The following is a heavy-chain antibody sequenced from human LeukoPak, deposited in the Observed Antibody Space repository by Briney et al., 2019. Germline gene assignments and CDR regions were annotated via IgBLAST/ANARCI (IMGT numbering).Heavy chain of an antibody. CDR3: ARGYYDSSGYYQSPIFDY. D-gene: IGHD3-22*01. CDR2: IYHSGST. V-gene: IGHV4-39*07. CDR1: GGSISSSSYY. J-gene: IGHJ4*02. Sequence: SETLSLTCTVSGGSISSSSYYWGWIRQPPGKGLEWIGSIYHSGSTNYSPSLKSRVIISVDTSKNQFSLKLNSVTAADTAVYYCARGYYDSSGYYQSPIFDYWGQGTLVTVSS.